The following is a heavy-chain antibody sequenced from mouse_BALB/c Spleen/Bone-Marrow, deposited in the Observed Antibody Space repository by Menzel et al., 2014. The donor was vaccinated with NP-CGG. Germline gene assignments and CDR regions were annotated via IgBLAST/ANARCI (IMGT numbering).Heavy chain of an antibody. V-gene: IGHV5-6-4*01. Sequence: DVHLVESGGGLVKPGGSLKLSCAASGFTFSSYTMSWVRQTPEKRLEWVATISSGGSYTYYPDSVKGRFTISRDNAKNTLYLQMSSLKSEDTAMYYCTREDYGYTSAYWGQGTLVTVSA. CDR3: TREDYGYTSAY. D-gene: IGHD1-2*01. J-gene: IGHJ3*01. CDR2: ISSGGSYT. CDR1: GFTFSSYT.